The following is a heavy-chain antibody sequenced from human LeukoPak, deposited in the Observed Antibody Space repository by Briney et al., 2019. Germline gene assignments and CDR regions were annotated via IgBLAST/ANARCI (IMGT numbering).Heavy chain of an antibody. Sequence: GGSLRLSCAASGFTFSNAWMSWVRQAPGKGLERVGRIKSKTDGGTTDYAAPVKGRFTISRDDSKNTLYLQMNSLKTEDTAVYYCTTDMLGYSGSYGDYWGQGTLVTVSS. CDR2: IKSKTDGGTT. CDR1: GFTFSNAW. D-gene: IGHD1-26*01. CDR3: TTDMLGYSGSYGDY. J-gene: IGHJ4*02. V-gene: IGHV3-15*01.